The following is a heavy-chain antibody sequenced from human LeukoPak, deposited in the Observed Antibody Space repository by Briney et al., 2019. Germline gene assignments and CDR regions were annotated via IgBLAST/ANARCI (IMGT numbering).Heavy chain of an antibody. V-gene: IGHV4-59*12. Sequence: SETLSLTCTVSGGSIKDYYWSWIRQAPGKGLEWIAYINDNGHSGYNPSLESRVTISVDTSKNHFSLRLRSVIAADTAVYYCARESTDYVRGSCSDYWGQGILVTVSS. J-gene: IGHJ4*02. CDR3: ARESTDYVRGSCSDY. CDR1: GGSIKDYY. CDR2: INDNGHS. D-gene: IGHD3-16*01.